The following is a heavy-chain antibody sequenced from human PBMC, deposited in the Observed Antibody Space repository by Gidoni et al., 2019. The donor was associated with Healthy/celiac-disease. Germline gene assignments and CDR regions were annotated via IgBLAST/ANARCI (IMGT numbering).Heavy chain of an antibody. CDR1: AGTFSCSA. CDR2: SIPILGRA. D-gene: IGHD1-26*01. V-gene: IGHV1-69*01. J-gene: IGHJ4*02. CDR3: ARGASGSPTPD. Sequence: QVQLVQSGAEVKKPGSSVKFSCKATAGTFSCSAVSWVRQAPGQGLEWRGGSIPILGRANYAQKCQGRVKITADESRSTACMELSSQRSEDTAVYYCARGASGSPTPDWGQGTLVTVCS.